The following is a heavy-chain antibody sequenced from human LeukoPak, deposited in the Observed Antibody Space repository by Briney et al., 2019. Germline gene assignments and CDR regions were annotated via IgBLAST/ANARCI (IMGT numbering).Heavy chain of an antibody. V-gene: IGHV1-69*01. CDR2: IIPIFGTA. CDR1: GGTFSSYA. Sequence: ASVKVSCKASGGTFSSYAISWVRQAPGQGLEWMGGIIPIFGTANYAQKFQGRVTITADESTSTAYMELSSLRSEDTAVYYCTKGGLKVDHWYYYYMDVWGKGTTVTISS. CDR3: TKGGLKVDHWYYYYMDV. J-gene: IGHJ6*03.